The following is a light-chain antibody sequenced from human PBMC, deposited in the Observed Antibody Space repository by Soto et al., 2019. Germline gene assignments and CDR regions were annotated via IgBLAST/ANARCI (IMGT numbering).Light chain of an antibody. CDR1: SSDVGGYNY. Sequence: QSVLTQPPSASGSPGQSVTISCTGTSSDVGGYNYVSWYQQYPGKAPKLMIYEVSKRPSGVPDRFSGSKSGNTASLTVSGLQAEDEAAYYCFSYAGSNNYVFGTGTKVTVL. CDR2: EVS. V-gene: IGLV2-8*01. CDR3: FSYAGSNNYV. J-gene: IGLJ1*01.